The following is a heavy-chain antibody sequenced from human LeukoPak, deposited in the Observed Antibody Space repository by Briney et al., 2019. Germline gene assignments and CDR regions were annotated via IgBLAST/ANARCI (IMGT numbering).Heavy chain of an antibody. CDR2: VYYNGYT. CDR1: GGSISRSGYY. V-gene: IGHV4-30-4*08. D-gene: IGHD1/OR15-1a*01. CDR3: TGAPNNLNFDY. Sequence: MPSETLSLTCTVSGGSISRSGYYWTWFRQPPGKGLDWIVYVYYNGYTYYNPSPNSRLTLSLDTPRNQFSLKLSSVTAADTAVYYCTGAPNNLNFDYWGQGTLVTVSS. J-gene: IGHJ4*02.